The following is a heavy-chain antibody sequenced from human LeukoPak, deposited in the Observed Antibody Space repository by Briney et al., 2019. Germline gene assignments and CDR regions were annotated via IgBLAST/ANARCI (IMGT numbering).Heavy chain of an antibody. J-gene: IGHJ3*01. CDR1: GYSFTGYH. CDR3: AREFSSKLEWLAYVTGDDAFDV. Sequence: GASVTVSCKAFGYSFTGYHLHWVRQAPRQGLEWMGWVNPKIGGTNYARKFQGRVTMTRDTSINTVNMELSRLTSDDTAVYYCAREFSSKLEWLAYVTGDDAFDVWGQGTMVTVS. V-gene: IGHV1-2*02. CDR2: VNPKIGGT. D-gene: IGHD3-3*01.